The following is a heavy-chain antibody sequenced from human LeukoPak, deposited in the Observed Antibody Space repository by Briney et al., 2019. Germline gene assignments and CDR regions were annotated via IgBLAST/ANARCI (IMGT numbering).Heavy chain of an antibody. V-gene: IGHV1-69*13. J-gene: IGHJ4*02. CDR2: IIPIFGTT. D-gene: IGHD5-18*01. Sequence: ASVKVSCKASGGTFGSYAISWVRQAPGQGLEWMGGIIPIFGTTNYAQKFQGRVTITADESTSTAYMELSSLRSEDTAVYYCARSRDNTAMATFDYWGQGTLVTVSS. CDR1: GGTFGSYA. CDR3: ARSRDNTAMATFDY.